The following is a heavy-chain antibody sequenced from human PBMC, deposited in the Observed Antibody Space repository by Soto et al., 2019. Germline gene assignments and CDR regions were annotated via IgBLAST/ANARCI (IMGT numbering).Heavy chain of an antibody. D-gene: IGHD1-20*01. V-gene: IGHV3-30-3*01. CDR2: ISYDGSNK. Sequence: GGSLRLSCAASGFTFSSYAMHWVRQAPGKGLEWVAVISYDGSNKYYADSVKGRFTISRDNSKNTLYLQMNSLRAEDTAVYYCAREFNWNDVRFDYWGQGTLVTVSS. CDR3: AREFNWNDVRFDY. J-gene: IGHJ4*02. CDR1: GFTFSSYA.